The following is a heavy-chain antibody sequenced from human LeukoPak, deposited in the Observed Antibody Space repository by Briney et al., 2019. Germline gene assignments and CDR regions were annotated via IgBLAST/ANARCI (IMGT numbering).Heavy chain of an antibody. CDR1: GGSLNSYY. D-gene: IGHD6-13*01. J-gene: IGHJ5*02. V-gene: IGHV4-4*07. CDR2: IYSSGST. Sequence: SETLSLTCTVSGGSLNSYYWSWIRQPAGKGLEWIGRIYSSGSTNYNPSLKSRVILSVDTSKNQFSLKLSSMTAADTAVYYCARGGSSWNNWFDPWGQGTLVTVSS. CDR3: ARGGSSWNNWFDP.